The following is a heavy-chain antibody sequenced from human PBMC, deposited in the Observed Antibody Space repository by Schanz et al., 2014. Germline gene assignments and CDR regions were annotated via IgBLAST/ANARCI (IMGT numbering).Heavy chain of an antibody. CDR3: AGDWASGRYYSDY. Sequence: VQLVESGGGLVRPGGSLRLSCAASGFTFTSYSMHWVRQAPGRGLEWVAAITYDGSNKYYAESVKGRFAISRDNSKDTLYLQMNSLRTEDTAVYYCAGDWASGRYYSDYWGQGTLVTVSS. J-gene: IGHJ4*02. CDR2: ITYDGSNK. V-gene: IGHV3-30*09. CDR1: GFTFTSYS. D-gene: IGHD1-26*01.